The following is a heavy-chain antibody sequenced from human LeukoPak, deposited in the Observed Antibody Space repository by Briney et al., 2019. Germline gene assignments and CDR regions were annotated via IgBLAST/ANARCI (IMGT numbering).Heavy chain of an antibody. V-gene: IGHV3-7*01. Sequence: PGGSLRLSCAASGFTFSSYWMSWVRQAPGKGLEWVANIKQDGSEKYYVDSVKGRFTISRDNAKNSLYLQMNSLRAEDTAVYYCARGCPLWLLSSCYYYGMDVWGQGTTVTVSS. J-gene: IGHJ6*02. CDR3: ARGCPLWLLSSCYYYGMDV. D-gene: IGHD5-18*01. CDR1: GFTFSSYW. CDR2: IKQDGSEK.